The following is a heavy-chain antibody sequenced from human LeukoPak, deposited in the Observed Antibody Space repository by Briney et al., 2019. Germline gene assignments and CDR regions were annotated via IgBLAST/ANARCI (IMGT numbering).Heavy chain of an antibody. CDR1: VGTFSSYA. V-gene: IGHV1-69*13. CDR2: IIPIFGTA. Sequence: SVKVSCKASVGTFSSYAISWVRQAPGQGLEWMGGIIPIFGTANYAQKFQGRVTITADESTSTAYMELSSLRSEDTAVYYCATLIGDYPHYFDYWGQGTLVTVSS. D-gene: IGHD4-17*01. CDR3: ATLIGDYPHYFDY. J-gene: IGHJ4*02.